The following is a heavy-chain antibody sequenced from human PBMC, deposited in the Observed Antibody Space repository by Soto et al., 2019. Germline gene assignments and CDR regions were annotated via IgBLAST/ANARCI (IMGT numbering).Heavy chain of an antibody. J-gene: IGHJ4*02. CDR2: INHSGST. CDR3: ARGSHPGIAATFDY. V-gene: IGHV4-34*01. CDR1: GGSFSGYY. Sequence: QVQLQQWGAGLLKPSETLSLTCAVYGGSFSGYYWSWIRQPPGKGLEWIGEINHSGSTNYNPSLKGRVTISVDTSKNQFSLKLSSVTAADTAVYYCARGSHPGIAATFDYWGQGTLVTVSS. D-gene: IGHD6-13*01.